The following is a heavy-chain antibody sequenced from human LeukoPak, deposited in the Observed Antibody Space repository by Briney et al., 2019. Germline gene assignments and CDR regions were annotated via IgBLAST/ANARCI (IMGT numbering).Heavy chain of an antibody. J-gene: IGHJ6*03. Sequence: VASVKVSCKASGYTFTSYDINWVRQATGQGLEWMGWMNPNSGNTGYAQKFQGRVTMTRNTSISTAYMELGSLRSEDTAVYYCARGPMLWFGELKGDYYYMDVWGKGTTVTISS. D-gene: IGHD3-10*01. V-gene: IGHV1-8*01. CDR3: ARGPMLWFGELKGDYYYMDV. CDR1: GYTFTSYD. CDR2: MNPNSGNT.